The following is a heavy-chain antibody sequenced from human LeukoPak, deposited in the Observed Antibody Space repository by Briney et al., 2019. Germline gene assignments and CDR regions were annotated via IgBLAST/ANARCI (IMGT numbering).Heavy chain of an antibody. CDR3: ARYGGCSSTSCYGEGYYYYYGMDV. J-gene: IGHJ6*02. CDR1: GFTFSSYA. CDR2: ISGSGGST. D-gene: IGHD2-2*01. V-gene: IGHV3-23*01. Sequence: PGGSLRLSCAASGFTFSSYAMSWVRQAPGKGLEWVSAISGSGGSTYYADSVKGRFTISRDNSKNTLYLQMNSLRAEDTAVYYCARYGGCSSTSCYGEGYYYYYGMDVWGQGTTVTVSS.